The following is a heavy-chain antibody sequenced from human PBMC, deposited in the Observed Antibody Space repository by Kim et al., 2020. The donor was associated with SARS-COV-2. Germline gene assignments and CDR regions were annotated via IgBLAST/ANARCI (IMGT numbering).Heavy chain of an antibody. CDR1: GFTFSNYW. V-gene: IGHV3-74*01. CDR2: INSGGTNT. D-gene: IGHD3-22*01. Sequence: GGSLRLSCAASGFTFSNYWMHWVRQAPGKGLLWVSRINSGGTNTDYADSVKGRFTISRDNAKNTLYLQMNSLRAEDTAVYYCAAYYYDSSGYPLDNWGQGTLVTVSS. CDR3: AAYYYDSSGYPLDN. J-gene: IGHJ4*02.